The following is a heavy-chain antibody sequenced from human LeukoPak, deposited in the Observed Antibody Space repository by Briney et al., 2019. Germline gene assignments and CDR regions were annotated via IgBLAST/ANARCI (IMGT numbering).Heavy chain of an antibody. V-gene: IGHV4-30-4*01. Sequence: PSETLSLTCTVSGGSIRSGDYYWSWIRQPPGKGLEWIGHIYYSGSTYYNPSLKSRVSISINTSMNQFSLKLRSVTAADTAVYYCARGADYYYGSGSLDFDYWGQGTLVTVSS. CDR3: ARGADYYYGSGSLDFDY. CDR1: GGSIRSGDYY. D-gene: IGHD3-10*01. J-gene: IGHJ4*02. CDR2: IYYSGST.